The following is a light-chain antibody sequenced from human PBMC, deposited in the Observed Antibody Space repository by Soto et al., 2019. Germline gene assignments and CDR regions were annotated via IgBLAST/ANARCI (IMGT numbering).Light chain of an antibody. CDR1: QDIRNG. J-gene: IGKJ1*01. CDR2: AAS. V-gene: IGKV1-6*01. Sequence: AIQMTQSPSALSASVGDRVTITCRASQDIRNGLGWYQQKPGKAPSLLIFAASTLHSGVPSRFSGSGSGTDFTLTVSSLQPEDFATYYCLQNYNYPWTFGQGTKVEI. CDR3: LQNYNYPWT.